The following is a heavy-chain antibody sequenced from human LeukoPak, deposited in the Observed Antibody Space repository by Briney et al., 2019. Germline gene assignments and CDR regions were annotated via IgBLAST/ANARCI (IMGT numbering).Heavy chain of an antibody. CDR2: TYYRSKWYN. J-gene: IGHJ6*03. V-gene: IGHV6-1*01. Sequence: SQTLSLTCAISGDSVSSNCAAWNWISQSPSRGLEWLGRTYYRSKWYNDYAVSVKSRITINPDTSKNQFSLQLNSVTPEDTAVYYCARGRYFDNYYYYYYMDVWGKGTTVTVSS. D-gene: IGHD3-9*01. CDR3: ARGRYFDNYYYYYYMDV. CDR1: GDSVSSNCAA.